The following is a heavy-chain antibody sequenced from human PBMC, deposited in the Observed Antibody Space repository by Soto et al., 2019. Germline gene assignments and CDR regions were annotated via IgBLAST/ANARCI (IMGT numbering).Heavy chain of an antibody. CDR3: ARGFRAYYDFGADAFDI. CDR2: ISYDGSNK. J-gene: IGHJ3*02. Sequence: QVQLVESGGGVVQPGRSLRLSCAASGFTFSSYAMHWVRQAPGKGLEWVAVISYDGSNKYYADSVKGRFTISRDNSKNTLYLQMNSLRDEDTAVYYCARGFRAYYDFGADAFDIWGQGTMVTVSS. CDR1: GFTFSSYA. V-gene: IGHV3-30-3*01. D-gene: IGHD3-3*01.